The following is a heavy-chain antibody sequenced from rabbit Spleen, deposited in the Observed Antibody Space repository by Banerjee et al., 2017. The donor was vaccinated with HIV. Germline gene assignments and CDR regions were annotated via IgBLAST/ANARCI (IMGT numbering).Heavy chain of an antibody. CDR1: GFSFKSGYD. CDR2: AYAGSSGNT. V-gene: IGHV1S40*01. J-gene: IGHJ4*01. Sequence: QSLEESGGALVKPGASLTLTCKASGFSFKSGYDMCWVRQAPGKGLEWVACAYAGSSGNTYSATWAKGRFTCSKTSSTTVTLQMTSLTVADTATYFCARDLAGVIGWNFDLWGPGTLVTVS. D-gene: IGHD4-1*01. CDR3: ARDLAGVIGWNFDL.